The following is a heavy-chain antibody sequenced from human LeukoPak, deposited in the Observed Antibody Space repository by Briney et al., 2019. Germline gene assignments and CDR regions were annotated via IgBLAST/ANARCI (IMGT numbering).Heavy chain of an antibody. D-gene: IGHD4-11*01. CDR1: GFTFSSYG. CDR2: IRYDGSNK. Sequence: GGSLRLSCAASGFTFSSYGMHWVRQAPGKGLEWVAFIRYDGSNKYYADSVKDRFTISRDNSKNTLYLQMNSLRTEDTALYYCAKDEGGPTVSDYWGQGTLVTVSS. V-gene: IGHV3-30*02. CDR3: AKDEGGPTVSDY. J-gene: IGHJ4*02.